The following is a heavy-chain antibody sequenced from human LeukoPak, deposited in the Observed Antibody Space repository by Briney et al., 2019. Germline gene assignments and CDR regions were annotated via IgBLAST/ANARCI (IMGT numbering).Heavy chain of an antibody. D-gene: IGHD1-20*01. CDR3: ARSHNYYLDY. J-gene: IGHJ4*02. CDR2: IYHSGST. Sequence: TLSLTCAVSGGSISSGDYSWSWIRQPPGKGLEWIAYIYHSGSTYYNPSLKSRVTMSVDRSENQFSLNLSSVTAADTAVYYCARSHNYYLDYWGQGTLVTVSS. CDR1: GGSISSGDYS. V-gene: IGHV4-30-2*01.